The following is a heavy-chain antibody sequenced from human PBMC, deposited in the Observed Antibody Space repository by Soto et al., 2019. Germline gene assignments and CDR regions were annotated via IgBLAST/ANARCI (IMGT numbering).Heavy chain of an antibody. J-gene: IGHJ5*02. CDR1: GFTFSSYG. V-gene: IGHV3-30*03. D-gene: IGHD2-15*01. CDR2: ISYGGSNK. Sequence: GGSLRLSCAASGFTFSSYGMHWVRQAPGKGLEWVAVISYGGSNKYYADSVKGRFTISRDNSKNTLYLQMNSLRAEDTAVYYCARARVAALNWFDPWGQGTLVTVSS. CDR3: ARARVAALNWFDP.